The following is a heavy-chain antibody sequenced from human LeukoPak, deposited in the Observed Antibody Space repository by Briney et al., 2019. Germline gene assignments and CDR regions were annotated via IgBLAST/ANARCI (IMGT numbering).Heavy chain of an antibody. CDR2: IIPILGIA. V-gene: IGHV1-69*04. D-gene: IGHD2-2*01. CDR3: ARDSGDCSSTSCYVRDWFDP. CDR1: GYTFTSYA. J-gene: IGHJ5*02. Sequence: SVKVSCKASGYTFTSYAISWVRQAPGQGLEWMGRIIPILGIANYAQKFQGRVTITADKSTSTAYMELSSLRSEDTAVYYCARDSGDCSSTSCYVRDWFDPWGQGTLVTVSS.